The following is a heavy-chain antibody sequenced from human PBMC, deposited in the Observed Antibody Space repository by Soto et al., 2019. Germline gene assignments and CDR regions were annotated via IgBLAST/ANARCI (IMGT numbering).Heavy chain of an antibody. V-gene: IGHV1-69*13. CDR3: ARDRGSGWYDGAFDI. D-gene: IGHD6-19*01. Sequence: SVKVSCKASGGTFSSYAISWVRQAPGQGLEWMGGIIPIFGTANYAQKFQGRVTITADESTSTAYMELSSLRSEDTAVYYCARDRGSGWYDGAFDIWGQGTMVTVSS. J-gene: IGHJ3*02. CDR1: GGTFSSYA. CDR2: IIPIFGTA.